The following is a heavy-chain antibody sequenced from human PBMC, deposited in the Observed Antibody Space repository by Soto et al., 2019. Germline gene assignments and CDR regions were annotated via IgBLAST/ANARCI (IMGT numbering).Heavy chain of an antibody. Sequence: KPSETLSLTCAVSGGSISSSNWWSWVRQPPGKGLEWIGEIYHSGSTNYNPSLKSRVTISVDKSKNQFSLKLSSVTAADTAVYYCARVRERKGRNGSFDPWGQGTLVTVSS. V-gene: IGHV4-4*02. CDR1: GGSISSSNW. J-gene: IGHJ5*02. D-gene: IGHD1-1*01. CDR2: IYHSGST. CDR3: ARVRERKGRNGSFDP.